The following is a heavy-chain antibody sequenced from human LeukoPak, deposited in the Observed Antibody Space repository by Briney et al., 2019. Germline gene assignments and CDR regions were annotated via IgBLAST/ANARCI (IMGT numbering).Heavy chain of an antibody. CDR2: ISGSGDST. D-gene: IGHD1-1*01. Sequence: GGSLRLSCAASGFTFSTYAMSWLRQAPGKGLDWVASISGSGDSTYYVDPVKGRSTLSRDNSKNTLYLQMNSLRAEDTAVYYCARDPSDNNWYNFHSWGQGTLLTVSS. CDR3: ARDPSDNNWYNFHS. CDR1: GFTFSTYA. J-gene: IGHJ4*02. V-gene: IGHV3-23*01.